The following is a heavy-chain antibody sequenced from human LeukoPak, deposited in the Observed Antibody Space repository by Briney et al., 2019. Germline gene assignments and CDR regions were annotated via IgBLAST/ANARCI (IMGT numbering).Heavy chain of an antibody. V-gene: IGHV4-4*02. D-gene: IGHD3-16*01. J-gene: IGHJ4*02. CDR3: ARGLAVWGFDY. CDR1: GGSISSNDW. CDR2: IHHDGRT. Sequence: SGTLSLTCAVSGGSISSNDWWSWVRQPPGKGLEWIGHIHHDGRTYYNPSLKSRVILSVDRSKNQFSLKLSSVTAADTAVYYCARGLAVWGFDYWGQGTLVTVSS.